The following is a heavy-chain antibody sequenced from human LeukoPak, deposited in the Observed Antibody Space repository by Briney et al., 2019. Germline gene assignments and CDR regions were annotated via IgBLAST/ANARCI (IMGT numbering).Heavy chain of an antibody. D-gene: IGHD3-9*01. V-gene: IGHV4-59*12. J-gene: IGHJ3*02. CDR3: ARDFTGYDAFDI. CDR1: GGSISSYY. Sequence: SETLSLTCTVSGGSISSYYWSWIRQPPGKGLEWIGYIYYSGSTNYNPSLKSRVTISVDTSKNQFSLNLSSVTAADTAVYYCARDFTGYDAFDIWGQGTMVTVSS. CDR2: IYYSGST.